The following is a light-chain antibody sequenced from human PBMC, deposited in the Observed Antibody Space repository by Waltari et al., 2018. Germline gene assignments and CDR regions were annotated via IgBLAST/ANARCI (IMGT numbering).Light chain of an antibody. V-gene: IGKV3-15*01. CDR1: QSVSSN. CDR3: QQYNNWPPWT. J-gene: IGKJ1*01. Sequence: EIVLTQSPATLSVSPGERATLPCRASQSVSSNLAWYQQKPGQAPRLLIYAASTRATGIPSRFSGSGSGTEFTLSISSLQSEDFAIYYCQQYNNWPPWTFGQGTKVEMK. CDR2: AAS.